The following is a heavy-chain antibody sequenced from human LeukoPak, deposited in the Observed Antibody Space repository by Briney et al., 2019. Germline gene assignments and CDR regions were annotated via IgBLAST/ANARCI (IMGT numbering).Heavy chain of an antibody. Sequence: PGESLKISCKGSGYRFSSYWIGWVRQMPGKGLEWIGIIYPGDSDTRYSPSFQGQVTISADKSISTAYLQWSSLKASDTAIYYCARHRDDFLEWLPFDYWGQGTLVTVSS. J-gene: IGHJ4*02. CDR1: GYRFSSYW. CDR2: IYPGDSDT. V-gene: IGHV5-51*01. D-gene: IGHD3-3*01. CDR3: ARHRDDFLEWLPFDY.